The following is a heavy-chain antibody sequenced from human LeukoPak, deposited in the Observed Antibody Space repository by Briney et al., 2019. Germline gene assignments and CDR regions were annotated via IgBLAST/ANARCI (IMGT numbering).Heavy chain of an antibody. CDR2: IYHSGST. Sequence: SETLSLTCAVYGGSFSGYYWSWIRQPPGKGLEWIGYIYHSGSTYYNPSLKSRVTISVDRSKNQFSLKLSSVTAADTAVYYCASEDTGSFDYWGQGTLVTVSS. CDR1: GGSFSGYY. J-gene: IGHJ4*02. D-gene: IGHD2-15*01. V-gene: IGHV4-34*01. CDR3: ASEDTGSFDY.